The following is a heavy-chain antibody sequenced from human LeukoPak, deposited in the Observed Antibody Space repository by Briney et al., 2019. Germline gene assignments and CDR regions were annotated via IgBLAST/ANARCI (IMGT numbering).Heavy chain of an antibody. CDR1: GFTFSSYG. J-gene: IGHJ4*02. CDR2: ISGSGGST. D-gene: IGHD5-12*01. V-gene: IGHV3-23*01. CDR3: AGYSGYDDDEFYFDY. Sequence: GGSLRLSCAASGFTFSSYGMHWVRQAPGKGLEWVSAISGSGGSTYYADSVKGRLTISRDNSKNTLYLQMNSLRAGDTAVHYCAGYSGYDDDEFYFDYWGQGTLVTVSS.